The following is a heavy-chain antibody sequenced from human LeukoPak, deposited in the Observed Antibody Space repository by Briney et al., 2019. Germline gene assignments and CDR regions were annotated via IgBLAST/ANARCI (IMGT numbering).Heavy chain of an antibody. J-gene: IGHJ4*02. D-gene: IGHD3-10*01. CDR1: RYIFTRYQ. V-gene: IGHV1-2*02. CDR3: AREGRWESGYKFASGTSALDF. Sequence: ASVKVSCKASRYIFTRYQIHWLRQAPGDPLEWMGWINPKRVDTNYAQNFRHRVTVTRDSSLSPVYMVLDSLRSVDTALYYCAREGRWESGYKFASGTSALDFWGQGTLVSVSS. CDR2: INPKRVDT.